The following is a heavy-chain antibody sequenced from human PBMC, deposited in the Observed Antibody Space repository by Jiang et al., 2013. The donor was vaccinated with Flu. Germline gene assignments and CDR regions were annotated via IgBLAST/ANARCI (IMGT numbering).Heavy chain of an antibody. CDR1: GGSISNYY. J-gene: IGHJ4*02. CDR2: MYYSGST. Sequence: GSGLVKPSETLSLTCTVSGGSISNYYWSWIRQPPGKGLEWIGYMYYSGSTNYNPSFKSRVTMSVDTSKNQFSLKVSSVTAADTAVYYCARHYNYGSGTFDYWGQGTLVIVSS. D-gene: IGHD5-18*01. V-gene: IGHV4-59*08. CDR3: ARHYNYGSGTFDY.